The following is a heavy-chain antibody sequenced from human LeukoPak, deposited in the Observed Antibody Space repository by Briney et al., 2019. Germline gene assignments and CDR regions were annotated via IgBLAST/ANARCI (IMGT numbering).Heavy chain of an antibody. CDR1: GYSFTGYY. Sequence: ASVKVSCKASGYSFTGYYRHWVRQAPGQGLEWMGWINPNNGGTNYGQKFQGRVTMTRDTSISTAYMELSRLRSDDTAVYYCARDRLRLGYERTNLFDPWGQGTLVTVSS. V-gene: IGHV1-2*02. J-gene: IGHJ5*02. CDR2: INPNNGGT. CDR3: ARDRLRLGYERTNLFDP. D-gene: IGHD2-15*01.